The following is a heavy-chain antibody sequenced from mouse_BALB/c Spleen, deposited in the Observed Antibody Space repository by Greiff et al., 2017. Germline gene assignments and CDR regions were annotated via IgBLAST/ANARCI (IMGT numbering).Heavy chain of an antibody. CDR2: INPSNGGT. V-gene: IGHV1S81*02. J-gene: IGHJ1*01. CDR3: TRRPYYYGSSYWYFDV. CDR1: GYTFTSYY. D-gene: IGHD1-1*01. Sequence: QVQLQQSGAELVKPGASVKLSCKASGYTFTSYYMYWVKQRPGQGLEWIGEINPSNGGTNFNEKFKSKATLTVDKSSSTAYMQLSSLTSEDSAVYYCTRRPYYYGSSYWYFDVWGAGTTVTVSS.